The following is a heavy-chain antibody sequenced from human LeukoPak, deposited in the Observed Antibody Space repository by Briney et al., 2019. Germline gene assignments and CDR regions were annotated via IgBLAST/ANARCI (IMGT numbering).Heavy chain of an antibody. CDR1: GYTFTTDG. V-gene: IGHV1-18*01. D-gene: IGHD3-22*01. J-gene: IGHJ3*02. CDR3: ARHRLPRVYYDSSGYYRAAFDI. Sequence: GASVKVSCKASGYTFTTDGINWVRQAPGQGLEWMGWISGYNGNANYAQKRQGRVTMTTDTSTSTAYMELRSLRSDDTAVYYCARHRLPRVYYDSSGYYRAAFDIWGQGTMVTVSS. CDR2: ISGYNGNA.